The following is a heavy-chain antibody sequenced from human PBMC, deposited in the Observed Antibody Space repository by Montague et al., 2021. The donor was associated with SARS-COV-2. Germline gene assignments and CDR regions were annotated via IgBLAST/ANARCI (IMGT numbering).Heavy chain of an antibody. J-gene: IGHJ5*02. Sequence: SETLSLTCTVSGGSISSGGYYWSWIRQPPGKGLEWIGSIYYSGSTYYNPSLKSRVTISVDTSKNQFSLKLSSVAAADTAVYYCARQEPIVVVVAAARGWFDPWGQGTLVTVSS. V-gene: IGHV4-39*01. D-gene: IGHD2-15*01. CDR1: GGSISSGGYY. CDR3: ARQEPIVVVVAAARGWFDP. CDR2: IYYSGST.